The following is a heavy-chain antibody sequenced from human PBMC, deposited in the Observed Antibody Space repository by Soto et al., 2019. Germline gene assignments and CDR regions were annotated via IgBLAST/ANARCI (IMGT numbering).Heavy chain of an antibody. CDR1: GGTFSSYA. J-gene: IGHJ4*02. CDR2: IIPIFGTA. CDR3: ARDQVGEARYYFDY. V-gene: IGHV1-69*13. Sequence: GASVKVSCKASGGTFSSYAISWVRQAPGQGLEWMGGIIPIFGTANYAQKFQGRVTITADESTSTAYMELSSLRSEDTAVYYCARDQVGEARYYFDYWGQGTLVTVSS.